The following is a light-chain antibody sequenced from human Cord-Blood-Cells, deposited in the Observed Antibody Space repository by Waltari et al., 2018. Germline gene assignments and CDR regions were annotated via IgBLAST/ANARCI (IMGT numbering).Light chain of an antibody. CDR1: QSVSSN. J-gene: IGKJ1*01. Sequence: EIVMTQSPATLSVSPGERANLSCRASQSVSSNLAWYQQKPGQAPSLLIYGASTRATGIPARFSGSGSGTEFTLTISSLQSEDFAVYYCQQYNNWPPWTFGQGTKVEIK. V-gene: IGKV3-15*01. CDR2: GAS. CDR3: QQYNNWPPWT.